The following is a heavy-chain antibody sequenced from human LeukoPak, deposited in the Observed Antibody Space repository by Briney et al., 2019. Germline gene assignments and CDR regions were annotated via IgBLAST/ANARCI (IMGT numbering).Heavy chain of an antibody. D-gene: IGHD4-11*01. CDR3: ATSPTVTTFWDYYYMDV. Sequence: PGGSLRLSWAASGFTFSSYAMSWVRQAPGKGLEWVSAISGSGGSTYYADSVKGRFTISRDNSKNTLYLQMNSLRAEDTAVYYCATSPTVTTFWDYYYMDVWGKGTTVTVSS. CDR1: GFTFSSYA. J-gene: IGHJ6*03. V-gene: IGHV3-23*01. CDR2: ISGSGGST.